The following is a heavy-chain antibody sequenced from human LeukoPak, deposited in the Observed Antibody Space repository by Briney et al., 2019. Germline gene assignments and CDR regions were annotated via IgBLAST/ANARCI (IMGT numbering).Heavy chain of an antibody. Sequence: GASVKVSCKASGYTFTGYNMHWVRQAPGQGLEWMGGINPNSGCTNYAHKYQGRVTMTRDTSISTDYMELSRVRSDDTAVYYCARVGGDIVTTIDYWGQGTLVTVSS. J-gene: IGHJ4*02. CDR1: GYTFTGYN. CDR3: ARVGGDIVTTIDY. CDR2: INPNSGCT. V-gene: IGHV1-2*02. D-gene: IGHD5-12*01.